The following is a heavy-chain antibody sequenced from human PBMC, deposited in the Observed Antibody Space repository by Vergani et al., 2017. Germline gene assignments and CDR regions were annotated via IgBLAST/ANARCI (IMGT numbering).Heavy chain of an antibody. CDR1: GDSISSNNC. CDR3: APIGYRRWGYYFDY. J-gene: IGHJ4*02. CDR2: ICHTEDT. D-gene: IGHD2-2*02. V-gene: IGHV4-4*03. Sequence: QVQLQESGPGLVKPPGTLSLICAVSGDSISSNNCWTWVRKPPGKGLEWIGEICHTEDTKYSPSLKSRVTVSVDESRNLFSLRLNSVTAADTAVYYSAPIGYRRWGYYFDYWGQGILVTVSS.